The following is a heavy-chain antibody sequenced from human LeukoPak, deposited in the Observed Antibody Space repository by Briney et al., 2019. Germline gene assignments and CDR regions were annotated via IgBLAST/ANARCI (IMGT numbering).Heavy chain of an antibody. D-gene: IGHD3-9*01. J-gene: IGHJ5*02. CDR3: ARDHDSLTGNNWFDP. CDR2: ISYDGSNI. CDR1: GFSFSSYA. Sequence: GGSLRLSCAAPGFSFSSYAMHWVRQAPGKGLEWVAVISYDGSNIYYADSVKDRFTISRDNSKNTLFLQMNSLRPEDTAVYYCARDHDSLTGNNWFDPWGQGTLVTVSS. V-gene: IGHV3-30*04.